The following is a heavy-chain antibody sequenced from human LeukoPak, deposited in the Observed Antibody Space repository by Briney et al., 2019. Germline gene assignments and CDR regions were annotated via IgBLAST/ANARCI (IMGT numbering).Heavy chain of an antibody. V-gene: IGHV4-61*02. D-gene: IGHD6-6*01. CDR2: IYTNGGT. J-gene: IGHJ4*02. CDR3: ARAINYSSSSGVDY. CDR1: GGSISSSTSY. Sequence: SQTLSLTCTVSGGSISSSTSYWNWIRQPAGKGLEWIGRIYTNGGTNYNPSLKSRVTISVDTSKNQFSLKLSSVTAADTAVYYCARAINYSSSSGVDYWGQGTLVTVSS.